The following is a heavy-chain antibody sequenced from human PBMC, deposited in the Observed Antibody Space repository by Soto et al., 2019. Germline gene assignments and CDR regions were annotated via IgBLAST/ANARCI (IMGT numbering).Heavy chain of an antibody. CDR2: INGYTSNT. J-gene: IGHJ4*02. CDR3: ARFYGSGSFPYDY. Sequence: ASVKVSCKSSGYTFTTYGVTWVRQAPGQGLEWVGWINGYTSNTQYAQKYQDRVTVTMDTSTSTAYMELRNLRSDDTAVYYCARFYGSGSFPYDYWGQGTLVTV. D-gene: IGHD3-10*01. CDR1: GYTFTTYG. V-gene: IGHV1-18*01.